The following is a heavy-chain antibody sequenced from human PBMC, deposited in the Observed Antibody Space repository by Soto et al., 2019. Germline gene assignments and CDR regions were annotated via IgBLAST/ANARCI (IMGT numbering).Heavy chain of an antibody. CDR2: IYWDDDK. CDR1: GFSLSSTRMA. CDR3: AHIPNYYQYDWFDP. D-gene: IGHD3-16*01. J-gene: IGHJ5*02. V-gene: IGHV2-5*02. Sequence: SGPTLVNPTQTLTLTCTFSGFSLSSTRMAVGWIRQPPGKALEWLALIYWDDDKRYSPFLKSRLTITKDTSKNQVVLTMTNVDPVDTATYYCAHIPNYYQYDWFDPWGQGTLVTVSS.